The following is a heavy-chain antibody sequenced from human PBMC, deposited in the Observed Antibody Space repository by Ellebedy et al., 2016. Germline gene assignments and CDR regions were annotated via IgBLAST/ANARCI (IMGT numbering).Heavy chain of an antibody. CDR2: INWNTSVT. CDR1: GFMFEDYA. Sequence: SLKISXEASGFMFEDYAMHWVRQVPGKGLEWVSSINWNTSVTDYADSVKGRFTVSRDNARNCLFLQMNDLRREDTALYYCAKTQHDRGSGWIHYFDYWGQGTLVTVSS. J-gene: IGHJ4*02. CDR3: AKTQHDRGSGWIHYFDY. D-gene: IGHD6-19*01. V-gene: IGHV3-9*01.